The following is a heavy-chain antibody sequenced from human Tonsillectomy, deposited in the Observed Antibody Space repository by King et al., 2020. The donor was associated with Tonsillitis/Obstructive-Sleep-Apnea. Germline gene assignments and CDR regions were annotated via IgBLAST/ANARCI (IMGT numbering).Heavy chain of an antibody. CDR2: IYYSGST. D-gene: IGHD3-3*01. J-gene: IGHJ6*03. CDR1: GGSISSYY. CDR3: ARDIPYDFWSGYPRQNYYYYYMDV. V-gene: IGHV4-59*01. Sequence: QVQLQESGPGLVKPSETLSLTCTVSGGSISSYYWSWIRQPPGKGLEWIGYIYYSGSTNYNPSLKSRVTISVDTSKNQFSLKLSSVTAADTAVYYCARDIPYDFWSGYPRQNYYYYYMDVWGKGTTVTVSS.